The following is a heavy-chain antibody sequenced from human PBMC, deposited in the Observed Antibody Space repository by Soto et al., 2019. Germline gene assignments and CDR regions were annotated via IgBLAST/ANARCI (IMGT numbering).Heavy chain of an antibody. J-gene: IGHJ6*02. V-gene: IGHV5-51*01. CDR2: IYPGDSDT. Sequence: GESLKISCKGSGYSFTSYWIGWVRQMPGKGLEWMGIIYPGDSDTRYSPSFQGQVTISADKSISTAYLQWSSLKASDTAMYYWARLYPEGDFWSGLSRVYYYYGMDVWGQGTKVTVSS. CDR1: GYSFTSYW. CDR3: ARLYPEGDFWSGLSRVYYYYGMDV. D-gene: IGHD3-3*01.